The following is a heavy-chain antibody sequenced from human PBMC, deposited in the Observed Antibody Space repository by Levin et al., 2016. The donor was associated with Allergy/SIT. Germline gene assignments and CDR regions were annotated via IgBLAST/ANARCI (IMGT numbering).Heavy chain of an antibody. CDR1: GYSFTSYW. CDR3: ARSPYYDSSGYIFSSYDY. V-gene: IGHV5-51*01. Sequence: GESLKISCKGSGYSFTSYWIGWVRQMPGKGLEWMGIIYPDDSDTRYSPSFQGQVTISADKSISTAYLQWSSLKASDTAMYYCARSPYYDSSGYIFSSYDYWGQGTLVTVSS. CDR2: IYPDDSDT. D-gene: IGHD3-22*01. J-gene: IGHJ4*02.